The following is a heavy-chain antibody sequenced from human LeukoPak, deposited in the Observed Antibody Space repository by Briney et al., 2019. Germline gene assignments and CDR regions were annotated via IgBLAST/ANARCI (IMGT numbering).Heavy chain of an antibody. CDR3: AKDLGGFDY. V-gene: IGHV3-23*01. CDR2: ISGSGGST. J-gene: IGHJ4*02. CDR1: GFTPNTYA. Sequence: PGGSLRLSCAASGFTPNTYAMSAVRQAPGKGLEWVSGISGSGGSTYYADSVKGRFTISRDNSKNTLYLQMNSLRAEDTAVYFCAKDLGGFDYWGQGTLVTVSS. D-gene: IGHD1-26*01.